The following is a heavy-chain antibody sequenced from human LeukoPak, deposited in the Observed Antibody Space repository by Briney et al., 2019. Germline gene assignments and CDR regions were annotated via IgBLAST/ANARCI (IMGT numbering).Heavy chain of an antibody. CDR2: ISGRGGST. V-gene: IGHV3-23*01. CDR3: AHIRSSWPDY. Sequence: GGSLRLSCAASGFTFSSYAMSWVRQAPGKGLEWVSAISGRGGSTYYADSVKGRLTISTDNSKTTLYLQMNSLRAEDTAVYYCAHIRSSWPDYWGQGTLVTVSS. CDR1: GFTFSSYA. J-gene: IGHJ4*02. D-gene: IGHD6-13*01.